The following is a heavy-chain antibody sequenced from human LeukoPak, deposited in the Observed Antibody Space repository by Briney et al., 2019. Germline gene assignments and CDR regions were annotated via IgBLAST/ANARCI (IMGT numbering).Heavy chain of an antibody. CDR1: GFTFGDYA. Sequence: PGRSLRLSCTTSGFTFGDYAMSWVRQAPGKGLEWVSFIRSKIYGENREYAASVTGRFTISRDDSKNIAYLQMNSLKIEDTAIYYCIMSSHLYCGNTNCPLDYWGQGTLVTVSP. J-gene: IGHJ4*02. CDR2: IRSKIYGENR. D-gene: IGHD2-2*01. V-gene: IGHV3-49*04. CDR3: IMSSHLYCGNTNCPLDY.